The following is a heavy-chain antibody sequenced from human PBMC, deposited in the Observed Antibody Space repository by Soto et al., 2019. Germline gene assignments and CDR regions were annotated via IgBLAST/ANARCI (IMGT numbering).Heavy chain of an antibody. V-gene: IGHV4-59*12. J-gene: IGHJ6*02. Sequence: SETLSLTCTVSGGSISSYYWSWIRQSPGKGLEWIGDVYYRGSTGYNPSLESRVTISVDTSKDQFSLKLSSVTAADTAVYYCARETIVATTAGYYYYYGMDVWGQGTTVTVSS. D-gene: IGHD5-12*01. CDR1: GGSISSYY. CDR3: ARETIVATTAGYYYYYGMDV. CDR2: VYYRGST.